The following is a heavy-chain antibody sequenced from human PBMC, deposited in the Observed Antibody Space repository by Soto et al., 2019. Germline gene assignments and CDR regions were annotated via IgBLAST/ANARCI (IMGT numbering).Heavy chain of an antibody. CDR2: IWYDGSNK. Sequence: QVQLVESGGGVVQPGRSLRLSCAASGFTFSSYGMHWVRQAPGKGLEWVTVIWYDGSNKHYADSVKGRFTISRVNSKNMLSLQLNSLRVEDTAVYSCARGSPPDYWGQGTLVTVSS. CDR1: GFTFSSYG. CDR3: ARGSPPDY. V-gene: IGHV3-33*01. J-gene: IGHJ4*02.